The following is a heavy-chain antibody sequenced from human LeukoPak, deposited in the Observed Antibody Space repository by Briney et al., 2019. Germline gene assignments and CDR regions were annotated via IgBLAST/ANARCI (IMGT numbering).Heavy chain of an antibody. J-gene: IGHJ4*02. D-gene: IGHD5-12*01. V-gene: IGHV3-72*01. CDR3: LAWIEGVGY. CDR1: GFTFSDHY. CDR2: TKNKVKSYTT. Sequence: GGSLRLSCAASGFTFSDHYMDWVRQAPGKGPEWVGRTKNKVKSYTTEYAASVTGRFSISRDDSKNLLFLQMNSLKPEDTAVYYCLAWIEGVGYWGQGTLVTVSS.